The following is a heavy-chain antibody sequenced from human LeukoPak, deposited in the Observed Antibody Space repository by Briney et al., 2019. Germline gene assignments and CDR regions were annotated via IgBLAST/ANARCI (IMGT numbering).Heavy chain of an antibody. CDR1: GYTLTELS. CDR3: ATVGCSSTSCYSHSSYYYGMDV. V-gene: IGHV1-24*01. CDR2: FDPEDGET. D-gene: IGHD2-2*01. Sequence: ASVKVSCKVSGYTLTELSMHWVRQAPGKGLEWMGGFDPEDGETIYAQKFQGRVTMTEDTSTDTAYMELSSLRSEDTAVYYCATVGCSSTSCYSHSSYYYGMDVWGKGTTVTVSS. J-gene: IGHJ6*04.